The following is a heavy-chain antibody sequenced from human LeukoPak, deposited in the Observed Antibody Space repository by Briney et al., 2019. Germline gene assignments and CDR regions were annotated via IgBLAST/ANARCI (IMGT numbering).Heavy chain of an antibody. V-gene: IGHV4-59*01. J-gene: IGHJ4*02. CDR3: ASGSVVTALDQ. CDR1: GGSITPYY. D-gene: IGHD2-21*02. Sequence: SETLSLTCAVSGGSITPYYWTWIRQPPGQALEWIGYIYYTGNTKYNPSLESRVTISIDTSKNEFSLKIYSVNAADTAVYFCASGSVVTALDQWGQGTLVTVSS. CDR2: IYYTGNT.